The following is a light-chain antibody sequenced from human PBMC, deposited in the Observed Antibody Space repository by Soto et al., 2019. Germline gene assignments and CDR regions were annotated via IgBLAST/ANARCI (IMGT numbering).Light chain of an antibody. Sequence: DIRMTQSPSTLSASVGDRVTITCRASQSISSWLAWYQQKTGKAPKLLIYDASSLESGVPSRFSGSGSGTEFTLTISSLQPDDFATYYCQQYNSYSTFGQGTKLEIK. CDR2: DAS. V-gene: IGKV1-5*01. J-gene: IGKJ2*01. CDR3: QQYNSYST. CDR1: QSISSW.